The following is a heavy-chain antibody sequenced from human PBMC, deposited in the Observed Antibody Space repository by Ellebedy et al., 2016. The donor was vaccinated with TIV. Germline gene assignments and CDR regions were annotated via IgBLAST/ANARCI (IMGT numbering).Heavy chain of an antibody. J-gene: IGHJ6*02. CDR1: GFTFSSHT. CDR3: ASSGAYYYGSGSYPSFGYYYYYGMDV. V-gene: IGHV3-21*01. CDR2: IDISSTHI. Sequence: GGSLRLSXTASGFTFSSHTMNWVRQAPGKGLEWVSSIDISSTHIYYADSVKGRFTISRDNAKNSLYLQMNSLRAEDTAVYYCASSGAYYYGSGSYPSFGYYYYYGMDVWGQGTTVTVSS. D-gene: IGHD3-10*01.